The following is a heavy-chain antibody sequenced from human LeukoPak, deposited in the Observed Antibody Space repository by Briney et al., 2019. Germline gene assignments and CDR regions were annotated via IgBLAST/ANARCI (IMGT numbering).Heavy chain of an antibody. CDR3: SRHVHNYGIDY. J-gene: IGHJ4*02. V-gene: IGHV4-39*01. Sequence: SETLTLTCTVSGGSISSSSYYWGWFRQPPGKGLEWLANINYGGSTYYNPSLKSRVTISADTSKSQFSLELSAVTAADTAVYYCSRHVHNYGIDYWGQGTLVTAAS. D-gene: IGHD5-18*01. CDR2: INYGGST. CDR1: GGSISSSSYY.